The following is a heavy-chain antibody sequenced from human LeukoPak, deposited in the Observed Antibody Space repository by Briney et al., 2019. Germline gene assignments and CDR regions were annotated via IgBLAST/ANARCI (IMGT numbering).Heavy chain of an antibody. CDR2: IWYDGSNK. CDR1: GFTFSSYG. CDR3: ARDRSQIETVGTIFDY. Sequence: PGGSLRLSCAASGFTFSSYGMHWVRQAPGKGLEWVAVIWYDGSNKYYADSVKGRFTISRDNSKNTLYLQMSSLRAEETAVYYCARDRSQIETVGTIFDYWGQGTLVTVSS. D-gene: IGHD7-27*01. V-gene: IGHV3-33*01. J-gene: IGHJ4*02.